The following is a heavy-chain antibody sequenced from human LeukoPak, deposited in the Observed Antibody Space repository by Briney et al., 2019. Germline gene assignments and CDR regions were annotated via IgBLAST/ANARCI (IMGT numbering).Heavy chain of an antibody. CDR1: GYTFTRYG. Sequence: GASVKVSCKASGYTFTRYGISWVRQAPGQGLEWMGWISGYNGNIKYAQKFQGRVTMTTDTSTSTAYMELRSLRSDDTAVYYCARDCSGGSCYGGVDYWGQGTLVTVSS. J-gene: IGHJ4*02. D-gene: IGHD2-15*01. CDR2: ISGYNGNI. CDR3: ARDCSGGSCYGGVDY. V-gene: IGHV1-18*01.